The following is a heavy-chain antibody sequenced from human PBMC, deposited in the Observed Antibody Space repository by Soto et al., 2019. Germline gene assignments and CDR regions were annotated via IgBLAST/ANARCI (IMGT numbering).Heavy chain of an antibody. J-gene: IGHJ3*02. CDR1: GYSFTSQY. Sequence: QVQLVQSGAEVEKPGASVKISCKASGYSFTSQYVHWVRQAPGQGLEWMGIINPNGGSTTYAQKLQGRRPHARGPPPSTIHLGPGRPPSGETAVSYCAWGEWPPPGGGGTEPLDIWGQGTMVTVAS. CDR3: AWGEWPPPGGGGTEPLDI. V-gene: IGHV1-46*03. D-gene: IGHD3-16*01. CDR2: INPNGGST.